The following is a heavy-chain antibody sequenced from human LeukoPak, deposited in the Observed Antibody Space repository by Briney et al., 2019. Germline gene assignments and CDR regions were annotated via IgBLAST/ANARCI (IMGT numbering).Heavy chain of an antibody. CDR1: GFTFDDYA. V-gene: IGHV3-9*01. CDR3: AKDRYYGSGNYYYGLDV. J-gene: IGHJ6*02. D-gene: IGHD3-10*01. CDR2: ISWNSGRI. Sequence: GGSLRLSCAASGFTFDDYAMHWVRQAPGKGLEWVSSISWNSGRIGYADSVKGRFTISRDNAKSSLYLQVNSLRAEDTALYYCAKDRYYGSGNYYYGLDVWGQGTTVTVSS.